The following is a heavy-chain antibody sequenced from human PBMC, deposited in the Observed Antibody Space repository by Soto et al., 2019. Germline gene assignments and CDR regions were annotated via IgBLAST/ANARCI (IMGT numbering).Heavy chain of an antibody. D-gene: IGHD3-10*01. CDR3: ARDPLRFGEFFISDDNWFDP. Sequence: QVQLVQSGAEVKKPGSSVKVSCKASGGTFSSYAISWVRQAPGQGLEWMGGIIPIFGTANYAQKFQGRVTITEDESTSTAYMELSRLRSEDTAVYYCARDPLRFGEFFISDDNWFDPWGQGTLVTVSS. V-gene: IGHV1-69*01. CDR2: IIPIFGTA. J-gene: IGHJ5*02. CDR1: GGTFSSYA.